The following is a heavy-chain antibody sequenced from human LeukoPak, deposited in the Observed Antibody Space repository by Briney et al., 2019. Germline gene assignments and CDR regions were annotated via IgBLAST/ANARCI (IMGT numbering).Heavy chain of an antibody. J-gene: IGHJ4*02. D-gene: IGHD5-12*01. CDR2: IQQGGSEK. CDR1: GFTFGSYW. Sequence: PGGSLRLSCAASGFTFGSYWMTWVRQAPGKGLEWVANIQQGGSEKNYADSVKGRFTISSDNAKNLLYQQMNNLRAEDTQVYDCARDSGNSGYDVHDYWGQGTLVTVSS. V-gene: IGHV3-7*01. CDR3: ARDSGNSGYDVHDY.